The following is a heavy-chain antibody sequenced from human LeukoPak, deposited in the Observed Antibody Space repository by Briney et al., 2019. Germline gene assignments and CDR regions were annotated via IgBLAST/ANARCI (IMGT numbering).Heavy chain of an antibody. J-gene: IGHJ4*02. CDR2: ISYDGSNK. V-gene: IGHV3-30-3*01. CDR3: ADFDY. CDR1: GFAFSSYW. Sequence: GGSLRLSCAASGFAFSSYWMSWVRQAPGKGLEWVAVISYDGSNKYYADSVKGRFTISRDNSKNTLYLQMNSLRAEDTAVYYCADFDYWGQGTLVTVSS.